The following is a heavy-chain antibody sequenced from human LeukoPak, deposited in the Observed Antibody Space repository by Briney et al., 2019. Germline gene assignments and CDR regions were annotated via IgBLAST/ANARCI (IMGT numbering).Heavy chain of an antibody. CDR1: GGSISSSSYY. D-gene: IGHD6-19*01. J-gene: IGHJ4*02. Sequence: SETLSLTCTVSGGSISSSSYYWGWIRQPPGKGLEWIGSIYYSGSTYYNPSLKSRVTISVDTSKNQFSLKLSSVTAADTAVYYCARVGSSGWFRDYYFDYWGQGTLVTVSS. V-gene: IGHV4-39*07. CDR3: ARVGSSGWFRDYYFDY. CDR2: IYYSGST.